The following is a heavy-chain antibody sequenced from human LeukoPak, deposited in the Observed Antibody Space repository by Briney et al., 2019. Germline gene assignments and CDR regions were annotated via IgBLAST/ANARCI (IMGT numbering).Heavy chain of an antibody. Sequence: SETLSLTCTVSGGSISSYYWIWMRQPPGEGRVGIGYSYDSWCTNYNPSLKSRVTISVHTSKNQFSLKLSSVTAADTAVYYCARHSCSGGSCYSNWFHPWRQGTLVSV. CDR2: SYDSWCT. CDR1: GGSISSYY. V-gene: IGHV4-59*01. CDR3: ARHSCSGGSCYSNWFHP. D-gene: IGHD2-15*01. J-gene: IGHJ5*02.